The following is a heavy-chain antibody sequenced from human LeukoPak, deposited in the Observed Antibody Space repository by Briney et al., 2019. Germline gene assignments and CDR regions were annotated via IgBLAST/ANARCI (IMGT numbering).Heavy chain of an antibody. Sequence: GGSLRLSCAASGFTFSSYTMNWVRQAPGKGLEWVSVISSSSSHIYYADSVKGRFTISKDNAKNSLYLQMNSLRSEDTAVYYCARDETMPYAFDIWGQGTMVTVSS. CDR1: GFTFSSYT. CDR3: ARDETMPYAFDI. D-gene: IGHD2-2*01. J-gene: IGHJ3*02. CDR2: ISSSSSHI. V-gene: IGHV3-21*04.